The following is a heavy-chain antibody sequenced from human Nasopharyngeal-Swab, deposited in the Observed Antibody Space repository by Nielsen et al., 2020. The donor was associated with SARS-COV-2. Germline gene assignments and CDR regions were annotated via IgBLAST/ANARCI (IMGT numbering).Heavy chain of an antibody. CDR2: ISAYNGNT. J-gene: IGHJ3*02. V-gene: IGHV1-18*01. CDR3: ARVVPRGAFDI. Sequence: ASVKVSCKASGYTFTSYDINWVRQAPGQGLEWMGWISAYNGNTNYAQNLQGRVTMTTDTSTSTAYMELRSLRSDDTAVYYCARVVPRGAFDIWGQGTMVTVSS. D-gene: IGHD2-2*01. CDR1: GYTFTSYD.